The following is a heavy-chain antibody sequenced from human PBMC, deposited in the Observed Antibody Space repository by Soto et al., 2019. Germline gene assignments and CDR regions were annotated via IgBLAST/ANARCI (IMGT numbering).Heavy chain of an antibody. V-gene: IGHV4-59*01. D-gene: IGHD4-17*01. Sequence: QVQLQESGPGLVKTSETLSLTCFVSGDSFRTYSWSWIWQSPGKGLEWMGCVYYTGSTSYNPSLKSRATLSIDASKTQVSLRVKSVTSADTAVYYCARGADHRDYPFWYVDLWGRGTLVSVSS. CDR2: VYYTGST. J-gene: IGHJ2*01. CDR3: ARGADHRDYPFWYVDL. CDR1: GDSFRTYS.